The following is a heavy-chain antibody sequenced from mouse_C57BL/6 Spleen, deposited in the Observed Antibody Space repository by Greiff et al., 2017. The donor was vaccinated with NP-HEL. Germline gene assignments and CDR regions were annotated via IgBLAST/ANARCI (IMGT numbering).Heavy chain of an antibody. Sequence: QVQLKESGAELVRPGSSVKLSCKASGYTFTSYWMHWVKQRPIQGLEWIGNIDPSDSETHYNQKFKDKATLTVDKSSSTAYMQLSSLTSEDSAVYYCARGGGSSRGFAYWGQGTLVTVSA. J-gene: IGHJ3*01. CDR3: ARGGGSSRGFAY. CDR1: GYTFTSYW. CDR2: IDPSDSET. D-gene: IGHD1-1*01. V-gene: IGHV1-52*01.